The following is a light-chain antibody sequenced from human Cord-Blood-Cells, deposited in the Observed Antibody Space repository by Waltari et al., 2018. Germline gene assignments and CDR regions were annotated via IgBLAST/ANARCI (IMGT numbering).Light chain of an antibody. CDR1: QSISSY. J-gene: IGKJ2*01. V-gene: IGKV1-39*01. CDR2: AAS. Sequence: DIQMTQPQSSLSASLGDRVTITCQASQSISSYLNWYQQKPGKAPKLLIYAASSLQSGVPSMFSGNGSETDFTLTISCLKPEDFATYYCQQSYSTPYNFGPGTKLAIK. CDR3: QQSYSTPYN.